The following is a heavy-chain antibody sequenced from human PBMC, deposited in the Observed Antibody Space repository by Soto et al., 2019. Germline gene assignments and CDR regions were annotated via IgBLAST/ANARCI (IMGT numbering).Heavy chain of an antibody. V-gene: IGHV3-23*01. Sequence: PGGSLRLSCAASGFTFSGYAMSWVRQAPGKGLEWVSIISGSGDNTYYTDSVKGRLTISRDNSKNTLYLQMNSLRAEDTAIYYCAKARPQLVVDYWGQGTLVTVSS. J-gene: IGHJ4*02. CDR3: AKARPQLVVDY. CDR1: GFTFSGYA. D-gene: IGHD6-13*01. CDR2: ISGSGDNT.